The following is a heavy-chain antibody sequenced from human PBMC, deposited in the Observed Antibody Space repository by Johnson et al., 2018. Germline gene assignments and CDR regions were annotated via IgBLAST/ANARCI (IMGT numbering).Heavy chain of an antibody. CDR3: SRVRSRNAAEYFQH. V-gene: IGHV3-49*03. J-gene: IGHJ1*01. CDR2: IRSKAYGGTT. CDR1: GFTSGDYA. Sequence: VQLVQSGGGLVQPGRSLRLSCTASGFTSGDYAMSWFRQAPGKGLEWLCFIRSKAYGGTTEYAASVKGRFTISRDDSKSIAYLQMNSLKTEDTAVYYGSRVRSRNAAEYFQHWGQGTLVTVSS.